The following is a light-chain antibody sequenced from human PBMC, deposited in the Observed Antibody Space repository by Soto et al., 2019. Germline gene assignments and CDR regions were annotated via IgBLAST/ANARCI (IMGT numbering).Light chain of an antibody. J-gene: IGKJ5*01. V-gene: IGKV3-15*01. CDR3: QQRGEWPPGAT. CDR1: QSISDT. Sequence: EIVMTQSPATLSVYTGGRATLSCRASQSISDTLAWYQQKPGQAPRLLIYGASTRATGIPARFSGSGSGAEFTLTISSLEPEDFAVYYCQQRGEWPPGATFGQGTRLEIK. CDR2: GAS.